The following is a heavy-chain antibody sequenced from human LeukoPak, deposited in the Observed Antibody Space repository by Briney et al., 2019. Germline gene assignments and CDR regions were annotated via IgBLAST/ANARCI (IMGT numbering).Heavy chain of an antibody. CDR2: IYTSGST. V-gene: IGHV4-4*07. Sequence: SETLSLTCTVSGGSISSYYWSWIRQPAGKGLEWIGRIYTSGSTNYNPSLKSRVTMSVDTSKNQFSLKLSSVTAADTAVYYCARRLTGTVHFYFDYWGQGTLVTVSS. J-gene: IGHJ4*02. CDR1: GGSISSYY. CDR3: ARRLTGTVHFYFDY. D-gene: IGHD3-9*01.